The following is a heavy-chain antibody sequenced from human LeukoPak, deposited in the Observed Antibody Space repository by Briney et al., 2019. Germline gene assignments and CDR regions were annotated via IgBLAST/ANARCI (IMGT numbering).Heavy chain of an antibody. CDR2: IWYDGSNK. CDR3: ARDIGIAVAGSDY. CDR1: GFTFSSYG. J-gene: IGHJ4*02. Sequence: GGSLRLSCAASGFTFSSYGMHWVRQAPGKGLEGVAVIWYDGSNKYYADSVKGRFTISRDNSKNTLYLQMNSLRAEDTAVYYCARDIGIAVAGSDYWGQGTLVTVSP. D-gene: IGHD6-19*01. V-gene: IGHV3-33*01.